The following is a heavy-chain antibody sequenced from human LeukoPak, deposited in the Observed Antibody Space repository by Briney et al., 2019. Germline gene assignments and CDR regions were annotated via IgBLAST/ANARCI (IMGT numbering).Heavy chain of an antibody. CDR1: GFTYSSYA. J-gene: IGHJ6*02. CDR3: AKGDYYGSGSTFKNGMDV. CDR2: VTASAGHP. Sequence: GGPVRLLCAASGFTYSSYAISGLRQAPPRARPGVSSVTASAGHPLHEDSVKGRFTISRDNSKNTLYLQVNSLRAEDTAVYYCAKGDYYGSGSTFKNGMDVWGQGTTVTVSS. D-gene: IGHD3-10*01. V-gene: IGHV3-23*01.